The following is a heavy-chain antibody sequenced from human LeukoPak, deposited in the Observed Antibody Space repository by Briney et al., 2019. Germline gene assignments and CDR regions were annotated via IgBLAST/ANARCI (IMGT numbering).Heavy chain of an antibody. J-gene: IGHJ4*02. D-gene: IGHD6-19*01. CDR1: GFTFSAYG. CDR3: ARPDYSSGWYGYFDS. CDR2: ISYDGSDK. V-gene: IGHV3-30*03. Sequence: TGGSLRLSCAASGFTFSAYGMHWVRQASGKGLEWVAAISYDGSDKYYADSVKGRFTISRDNSKNTLYLQMNSLRAEDTAVYYCARPDYSSGWYGYFDSWGQGTLVTVSS.